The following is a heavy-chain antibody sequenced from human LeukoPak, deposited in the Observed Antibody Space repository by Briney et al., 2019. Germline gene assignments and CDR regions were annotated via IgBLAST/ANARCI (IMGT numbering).Heavy chain of an antibody. CDR3: ARTRGYSSSWPIDY. J-gene: IGHJ4*02. V-gene: IGHV1-18*01. Sequence: ASVKVSCRASGYTFTSYGISWVRQAPGQGLEWMGWISAYSGNTNYAQKLQGRVTMTTDTSTSTAYMELRSLRSDDTAVYYCARTRGYSSSWPIDYWGQGTLVTVSS. CDR2: ISAYSGNT. CDR1: GYTFTSYG. D-gene: IGHD6-13*01.